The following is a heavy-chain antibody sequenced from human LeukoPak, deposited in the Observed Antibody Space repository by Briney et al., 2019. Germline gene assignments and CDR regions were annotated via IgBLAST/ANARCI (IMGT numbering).Heavy chain of an antibody. CDR3: ARDYYDSSGYYT. CDR2: INHSGST. D-gene: IGHD3-22*01. V-gene: IGHV4-34*01. J-gene: IGHJ5*02. Sequence: PSETLSLTCTVSGGSISSYYWSWIRQPPGKGLEWIGEINHSGSTNYNPSLKSRVTISVDTSKNQFSLKLSSVTAADTAVYYCARDYYDSSGYYTWGQGTLVTVSS. CDR1: GGSISSYY.